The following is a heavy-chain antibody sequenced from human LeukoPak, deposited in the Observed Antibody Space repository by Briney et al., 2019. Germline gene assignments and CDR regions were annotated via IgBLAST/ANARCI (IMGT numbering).Heavy chain of an antibody. CDR3: AKEERAAAGRDFEY. V-gene: IGHV3-23*01. J-gene: IGHJ4*02. D-gene: IGHD6-13*01. CDR2: MSGSGGST. CDR1: GFTFSSYA. Sequence: GGSLRLSCAASGFTFSSYAMSWVRQAPGKGLEWVSAMSGSGGSTYYADSARGRLTISRDNSKTKLYLQMNRLRGEDTAVYYCAKEERAAAGRDFEYWGQGTLVTVSS.